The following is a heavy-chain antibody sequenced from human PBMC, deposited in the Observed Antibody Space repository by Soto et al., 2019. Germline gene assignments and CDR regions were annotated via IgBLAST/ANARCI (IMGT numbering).Heavy chain of an antibody. CDR1: GFTFSSYG. Sequence: PGGSLILSCAASGFTFSSYGMHWVRQAPGKGLEWVAVISYDGSNKYYADSVKGRFTISRDNSKNTLYLQVNSLRAEDTAVYYCAKDVDSSWFDPWGQGTLVTVSS. V-gene: IGHV3-30*18. CDR2: ISYDGSNK. CDR3: AKDVDSSWFDP. D-gene: IGHD5-12*01. J-gene: IGHJ5*02.